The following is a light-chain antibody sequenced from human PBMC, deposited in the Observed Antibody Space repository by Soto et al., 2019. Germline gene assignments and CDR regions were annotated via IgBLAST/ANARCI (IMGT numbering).Light chain of an antibody. CDR1: QNVCTNY. Sequence: ESVLTQSPSTLALSPRERVTLXXRARQNVCTNYLAWYQQKPGQAPRVXIYCASTRASGIPERFSGSGSGTDFTLTISRLEPEDFAVYYCQDYNSSALTFGPGTKVDIK. V-gene: IGKV3-20*01. J-gene: IGKJ1*01. CDR2: CAS. CDR3: QDYNSSALT.